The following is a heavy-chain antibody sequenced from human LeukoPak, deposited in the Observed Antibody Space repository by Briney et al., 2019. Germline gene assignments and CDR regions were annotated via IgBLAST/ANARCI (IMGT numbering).Heavy chain of an antibody. Sequence: ASVKVSCKASGYTFTSYYMHWVRQAPGQGLEWMGIINPSGGSTSYAQKFQGRVTMTRDTSTSTVYMELSSLRSEDTAVYYCARGRIYYGSGVRDYCYYGMDVWGQGTTVTVSS. CDR2: INPSGGST. V-gene: IGHV1-46*01. J-gene: IGHJ6*02. CDR1: GYTFTSYY. CDR3: ARGRIYYGSGVRDYCYYGMDV. D-gene: IGHD3-10*01.